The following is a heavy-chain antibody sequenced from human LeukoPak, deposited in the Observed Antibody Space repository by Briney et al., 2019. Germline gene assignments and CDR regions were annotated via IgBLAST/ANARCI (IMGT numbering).Heavy chain of an antibody. D-gene: IGHD3-10*01. CDR3: ARDSHNYYGSGIDY. CDR2: IYGSGTT. J-gene: IGHJ4*02. V-gene: IGHV3-66*01. Sequence: GGSLRLSCAASGFIVNGNYMSWVRQAPGKGLEWVSIIYGSGTTYYADSVKGRFTISRDNSRNTVYLQMNNLRAEDTAVYYCARDSHNYYGSGIDYWGQGTLVTVSS. CDR1: GFIVNGNY.